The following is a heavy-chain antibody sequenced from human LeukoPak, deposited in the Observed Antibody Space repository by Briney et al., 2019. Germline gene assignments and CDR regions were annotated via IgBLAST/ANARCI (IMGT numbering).Heavy chain of an antibody. D-gene: IGHD5-18*01. CDR3: ARGWRIQLWSKFSWFDP. CDR1: GGSFSGYY. Sequence: RPSETLSLTCAVYGGSFSGYYWSWIRQPPGKGLEWIGEINHSGSTNYNPSLKSRVTISVDTSKNQFSLKLSSVTAADTAVYYCARGWRIQLWSKFSWFDPWGQGTLVTVSS. J-gene: IGHJ5*02. V-gene: IGHV4-34*01. CDR2: INHSGST.